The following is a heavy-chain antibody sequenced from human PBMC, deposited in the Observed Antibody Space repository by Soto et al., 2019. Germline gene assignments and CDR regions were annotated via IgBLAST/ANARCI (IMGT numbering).Heavy chain of an antibody. CDR3: ARLHCHSPNCVPPDP. CDR2: MYYSGTS. V-gene: IGHV4-39*01. Sequence: QLQLQESGPGLVKPSETLSLTCTVSGGSISDDTYYWGWIRQPPGKGLEWIGSMYYSGTSSYNPSLKSPVSMSVDTSKKQLSLRLTSVTAADTAVYYCARLHCHSPNCVPPDPWGQGTLVTVSS. D-gene: IGHD1-1*01. J-gene: IGHJ5*02. CDR1: GGSISDDTYY.